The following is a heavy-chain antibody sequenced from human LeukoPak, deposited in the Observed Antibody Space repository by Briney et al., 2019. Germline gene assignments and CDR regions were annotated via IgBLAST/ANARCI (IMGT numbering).Heavy chain of an antibody. D-gene: IGHD6-19*01. V-gene: IGHV1-3*01. Sequence: KFQGRVTITRDTSASTAYMELSSLRSEDTAVYYCARGPLMAVAGTRKYNWFDPWGQGTLVTVSS. CDR3: ARGPLMAVAGTRKYNWFDP. J-gene: IGHJ5*02.